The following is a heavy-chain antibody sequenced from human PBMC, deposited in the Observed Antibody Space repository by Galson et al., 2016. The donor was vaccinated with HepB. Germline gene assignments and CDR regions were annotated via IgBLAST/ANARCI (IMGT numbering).Heavy chain of an antibody. CDR1: GATFTVHD. CDR2: LNPVFGTT. V-gene: IGHV1-69*06. D-gene: IGHD5-24*01. CDR3: ARGHRVNRDGYNPSY. Sequence: SVKVSCKASGATFTVHDITWVRQAPGQGLEWMGGLNPVFGTTNYAQKFQGRITITADKSMTTAYMELSSLKSEDTAVYYCARGHRVNRDGYNPSYWGQGTLVTVSS. J-gene: IGHJ4*02.